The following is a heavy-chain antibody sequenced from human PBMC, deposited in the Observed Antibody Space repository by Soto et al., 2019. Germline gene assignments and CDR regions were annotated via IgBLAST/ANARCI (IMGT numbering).Heavy chain of an antibody. Sequence: QVQLVQSGAELKKPGSSVKVSCKASGGTFGTYTISWVRQAPGQGLEWMGRIIPYLDITDYAQKFQGRFTIAADKSTTTAYMELNRLRSEDTAVYFCARDTTYWGQGTLVTVSS. CDR1: GGTFGTYT. V-gene: IGHV1-69*02. CDR2: IIPYLDIT. CDR3: ARDTTY. J-gene: IGHJ4*02. D-gene: IGHD5-18*01.